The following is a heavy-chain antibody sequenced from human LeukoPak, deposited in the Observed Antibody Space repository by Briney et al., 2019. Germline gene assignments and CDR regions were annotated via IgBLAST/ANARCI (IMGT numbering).Heavy chain of an antibody. CDR2: INPNSGGT. CDR1: GYTFTGYY. Sequence: ASVKVSCKASGYTFTGYYMHWVRQAPGQGLEWMGWINPNSGGTNYAQKFQGRVTMTRDTSISTAYMELSSLRSEDTAVYYCARVGYSSSWEIFDYWGQGTLVTVSS. CDR3: ARVGYSSSWEIFDY. J-gene: IGHJ4*02. V-gene: IGHV1-2*02. D-gene: IGHD6-13*01.